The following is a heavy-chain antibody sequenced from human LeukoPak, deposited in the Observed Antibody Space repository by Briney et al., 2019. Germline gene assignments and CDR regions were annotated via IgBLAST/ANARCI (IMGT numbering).Heavy chain of an antibody. D-gene: IGHD1-14*01. CDR2: ISAYNGNT. CDR3: ASSVGYNKAGYYYYMDF. CDR1: GYTFTSYG. Sequence: GASVKVSCKASGYTFTSYGISWVRQAPGQGLEWMGWISAYNGNTNYAQKLQGRVTMTTDTSTSTAYMELRSLRSDDTAVYYCASSVGYNKAGYYYYMDFWGKGTTVTVSS. J-gene: IGHJ6*03. V-gene: IGHV1-18*01.